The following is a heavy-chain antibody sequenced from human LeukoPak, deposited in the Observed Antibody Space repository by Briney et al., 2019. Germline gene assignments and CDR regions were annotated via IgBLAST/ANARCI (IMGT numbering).Heavy chain of an antibody. CDR1: GLTVTTYW. CDR2: INSDGTIT. D-gene: IGHD1-26*01. CDR3: ARESRGSFHAFDP. V-gene: IGHV3-74*01. Sequence: PGGSLRLSCAASGLTVTTYWMHWGRQVPGKGLVWVSRINSDGTITSYTDSVKGRFTISRDNAKNTLFLQMNSLRAEDTAVYYCARESRGSFHAFDPWGQGTLVTVSS. J-gene: IGHJ5*02.